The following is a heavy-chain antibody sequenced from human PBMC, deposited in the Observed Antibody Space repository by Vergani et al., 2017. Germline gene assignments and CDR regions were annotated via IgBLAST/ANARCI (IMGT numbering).Heavy chain of an antibody. D-gene: IGHD6-19*01. CDR2: ISVGCGST. V-gene: IGHV3-23*01. Sequence: EVQLLESGGGLVQPGGSLRLSCAASGFTFSSYAMSWVRQAPGKGLEWVSAISVGCGSTYYADSVKGRFTNSRDNSKNTLYLQMNSLRAERTAVYYCAKVGRAAVAVDAFDIWGQGTMVTVPS. CDR1: GFTFSSYA. CDR3: AKVGRAAVAVDAFDI. J-gene: IGHJ3*02.